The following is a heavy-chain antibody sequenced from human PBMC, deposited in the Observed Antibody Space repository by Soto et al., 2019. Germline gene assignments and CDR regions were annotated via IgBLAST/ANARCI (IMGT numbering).Heavy chain of an antibody. CDR3: ARQKHRITMIVGVGAFDI. Sequence: GESLKISCKGSGYSFTSYWIGWVCQMPGKGLEWMGIIYPGDSDTRYSPSFQGQVTISADKSISTAYLQWSSLKASDTAMYYCARQKHRITMIVGVGAFDIWGQGTMVTVSS. D-gene: IGHD3-22*01. V-gene: IGHV5-51*01. CDR2: IYPGDSDT. CDR1: GYSFTSYW. J-gene: IGHJ3*02.